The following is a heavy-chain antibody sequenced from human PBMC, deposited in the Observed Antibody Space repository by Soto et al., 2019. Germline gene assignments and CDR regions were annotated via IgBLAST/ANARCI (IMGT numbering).Heavy chain of an antibody. CDR1: GFTFSSYG. J-gene: IGHJ4*02. CDR3: ARSPPFYDFWSGYHDY. D-gene: IGHD3-3*01. Sequence: QVQLVESGGGVVQPGRSLRLSCAAPGFTFSSYGMHWVRQAPGKGLEWVAVIWYDGSNKYYADSVKGRFTISRDNSKNTLYLQMNSLRAEDTAVYYCARSPPFYDFWSGYHDYWGQGTLVTVSS. V-gene: IGHV3-33*01. CDR2: IWYDGSNK.